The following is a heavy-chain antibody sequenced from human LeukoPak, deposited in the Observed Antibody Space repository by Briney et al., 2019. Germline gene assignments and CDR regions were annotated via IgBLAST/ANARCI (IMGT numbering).Heavy chain of an antibody. V-gene: IGHV3-7*01. CDR3: ARDKLIAVRGSYYYYMDV. J-gene: IGHJ6*03. CDR2: IKQDGSEK. CDR1: GFTFSSYW. D-gene: IGHD6-19*01. Sequence: GGSLRLSCAASGFTFSSYWMSWVRQAPGKGLEWVANIKQDGSEKYYVDSVKGRFTISRENAKNSLYLQMNSLRAEDTAVYYCARDKLIAVRGSYYYYMDVWGKGTTVTVSS.